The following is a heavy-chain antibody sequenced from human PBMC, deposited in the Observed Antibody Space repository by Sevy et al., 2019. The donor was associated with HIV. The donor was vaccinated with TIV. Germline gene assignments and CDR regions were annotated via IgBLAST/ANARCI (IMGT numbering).Heavy chain of an antibody. V-gene: IGHV1-69*13. D-gene: IGHD3-3*01. J-gene: IGHJ6*02. CDR3: ARHLRHYDFWSGYYQYYYYGMDV. CDR2: IIPIFGTA. Sequence: ASVKVSCKASGGTFSSYAISWVRQAPGQGLEWMGGIIPIFGTANYAQKFQGRVTITADESTSTASMELRSLRSEDTAVYYCARHLRHYDFWSGYYQYYYYGMDVWGQGTTVTVSS. CDR1: GGTFSSYA.